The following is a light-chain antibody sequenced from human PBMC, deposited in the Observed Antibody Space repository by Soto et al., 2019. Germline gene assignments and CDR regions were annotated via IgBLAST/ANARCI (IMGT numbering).Light chain of an antibody. CDR1: QRISSN. Sequence: EVVMTQSPATLSVSPWEIATLSFRASQRISSNLAWFQQRPGQAPRLLIYDASNRATGIPARFSGRGSGTDFTLTISSLETEDFAVYYCQQSSSAITFGQGTRLEIK. J-gene: IGKJ5*01. CDR3: QQSSSAIT. V-gene: IGKV3-11*01. CDR2: DAS.